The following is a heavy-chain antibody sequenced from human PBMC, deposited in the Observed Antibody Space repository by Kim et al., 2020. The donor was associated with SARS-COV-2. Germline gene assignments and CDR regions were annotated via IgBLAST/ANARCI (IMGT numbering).Heavy chain of an antibody. J-gene: IGHJ4*02. CDR2: ISAHNGNT. CDR1: GYTFTSFG. V-gene: IGHV1-18*01. D-gene: IGHD3-10*01. CDR3: ARETYYYAY. Sequence: ASVKVSCKASGYTFTSFGISWVRQAPGQGLEWMGWISAHNGNTNYAQNLQDRVTMTTDTSTNTAYMELRSLRSDDTAVYYCARETYYYAYWGQGTPVTVSS.